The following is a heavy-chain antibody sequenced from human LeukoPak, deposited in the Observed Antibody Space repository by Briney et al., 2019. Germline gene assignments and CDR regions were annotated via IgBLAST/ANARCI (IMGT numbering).Heavy chain of an antibody. CDR2: ISSSGSTK. V-gene: IGHV3-48*03. D-gene: IGHD2/OR15-2a*01. CDR3: ARTISRAYY. J-gene: IGHJ4*02. Sequence: GGSLRLSCAAYGFTLSSYEMNWVRQAPGKGLEWVSYISSSGSTKYYADSVKGRFTISRDNAKNSLYLQMNSLRAEDTAIYYCARTISRAYYWGQGTLVTVSS. CDR1: GFTLSSYE.